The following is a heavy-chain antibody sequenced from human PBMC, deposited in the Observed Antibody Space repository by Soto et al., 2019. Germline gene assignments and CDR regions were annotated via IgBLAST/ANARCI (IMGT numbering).Heavy chain of an antibody. Sequence: GGSLRLSCAASGFTFSSYAMSWVRQAPGKGLEWVSAISGSGGSTYYADSVKGRFTISRDNSKNTLYLQMNSLRAEDTAVYYCAKKVRACSGGSCPGGFDYWSQGSFVTVSS. CDR3: AKKVRACSGGSCPGGFDY. D-gene: IGHD2-15*01. CDR1: GFTFSSYA. V-gene: IGHV3-23*01. J-gene: IGHJ4*02. CDR2: ISGSGGST.